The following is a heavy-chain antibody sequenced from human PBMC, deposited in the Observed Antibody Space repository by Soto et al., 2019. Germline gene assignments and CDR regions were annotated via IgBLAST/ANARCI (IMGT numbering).Heavy chain of an antibody. D-gene: IGHD1-26*01. CDR3: ARAANRLGGFWFDP. J-gene: IGHJ5*02. V-gene: IGHV3-30*04. CDR2: ISYDGYDK. Sequence: QVQLVESGGGVVQPGRSLRLSCAASGFIFSNYAIHWVRQAPGKGLEWVALISYDGYDKYYTDSVKGRFTISRDNSKNTLYLQMNSLRPEDTAVYYCARAANRLGGFWFDPWGKGTLVTVSS. CDR1: GFIFSNYA.